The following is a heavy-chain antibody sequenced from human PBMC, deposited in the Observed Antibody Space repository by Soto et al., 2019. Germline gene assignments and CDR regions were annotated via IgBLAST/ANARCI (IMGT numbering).Heavy chain of an antibody. J-gene: IGHJ6*02. CDR2: IGGSGGST. CDR3: ARDGAYSPYGTDV. D-gene: IGHD2-15*01. CDR1: GFTFSSYA. Sequence: PVGSLRLSCAASGFTFSSYAMSWVRQAPGKGLEWVSAIGGSGGSTYYADSVKGRFTISRDNSKNSLYLQMNSLRAEDTAVYYCARDGAYSPYGTDVWGRGTTVTVSS. V-gene: IGHV3-23*01.